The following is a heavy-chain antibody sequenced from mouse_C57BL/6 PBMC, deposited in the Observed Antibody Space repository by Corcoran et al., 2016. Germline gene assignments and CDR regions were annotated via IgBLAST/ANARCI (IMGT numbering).Heavy chain of an antibody. V-gene: IGHV14-3*01. CDR1: GFNIKNTY. CDR3: ARSPLYGSSLWWYFDV. CDR2: IDPANGNT. D-gene: IGHD1-1*01. J-gene: IGHJ1*03. Sequence: EVQLQQSVAELVRPGASVKLSCTASGFNIKNTYMHWVKQRPEQGLEWIGRIDPANGNTKYAPKFQGKATITADTSSNTASLQLSSLTSEDTAIYYCARSPLYGSSLWWYFDVWGTGTTVTVSS.